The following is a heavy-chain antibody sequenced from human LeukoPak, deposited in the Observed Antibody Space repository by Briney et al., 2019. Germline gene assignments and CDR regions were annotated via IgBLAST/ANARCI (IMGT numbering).Heavy chain of an antibody. D-gene: IGHD1-26*01. CDR1: GLTSSSYP. Sequence: PGGSLRLSCAASGLTSSSYPMTWVRQAPGKGLDWVSTIGDSGGNTFYADSVKGRFTISRDNSKNTLFLQMSSLRAEDTAVYYCARDVGITVGATDYWGRGALVTVSS. CDR2: IGDSGGNT. V-gene: IGHV3-23*01. J-gene: IGHJ4*02. CDR3: ARDVGITVGATDY.